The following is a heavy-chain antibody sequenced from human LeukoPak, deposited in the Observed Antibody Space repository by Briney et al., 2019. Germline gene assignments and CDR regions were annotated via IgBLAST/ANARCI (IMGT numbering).Heavy chain of an antibody. J-gene: IGHJ6*04. CDR3: ARGASREGRYYYYGMDV. CDR2: IGTAGDP. D-gene: IGHD1-26*01. Sequence: GGSLRLSCAASGFTFSSYDMHWVRQATGKGLEWVSAIGTAGDPYYPGSVKGRFTISRENAKNSLYLQMNSLRAGDTAVYYRARGASREGRYYYYGMDVWGKGTTVTVSS. V-gene: IGHV3-13*05. CDR1: GFTFSSYD.